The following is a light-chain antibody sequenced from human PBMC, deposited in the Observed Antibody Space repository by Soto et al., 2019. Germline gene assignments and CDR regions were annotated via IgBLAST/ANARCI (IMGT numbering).Light chain of an antibody. J-gene: IGKJ4*02. CDR3: QQYNNWPLT. Sequence: DIVMSQSPAPLSVSLGERAPLSCRARQGVCNNLAWYQQKPGRAPRLLIYGASARATGIPARFSGSGSGTEFTLTISSLQSEDFAVYYCQQYNNWPLTCGGGTKAEIK. CDR1: QGVCNN. CDR2: GAS. V-gene: IGKV3-15*01.